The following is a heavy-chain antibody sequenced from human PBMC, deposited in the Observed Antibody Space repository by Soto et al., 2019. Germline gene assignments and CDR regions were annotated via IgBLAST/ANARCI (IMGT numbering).Heavy chain of an antibody. CDR3: ARSRITMVRGFDP. J-gene: IGHJ5*02. V-gene: IGHV1-2*04. CDR2: INPNSGGT. Sequence: ASVKVSCKASGYTFTGYYMHWVRQAPGQGLEWMGWINPNSGGTNYAQKFQGWVTMTRDTSISTAYMELSRLRSDGTAVYYCARSRITMVRGFDPWGQGTLVTVSS. D-gene: IGHD3-10*01. CDR1: GYTFTGYY.